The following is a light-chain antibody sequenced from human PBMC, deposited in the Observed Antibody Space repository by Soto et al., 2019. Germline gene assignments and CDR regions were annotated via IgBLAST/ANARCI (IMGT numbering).Light chain of an antibody. Sequence: QSALTQHACLSGSPGQSVTISCSGTTSDFVNYNYVSWYQHHPGKAPQLILYEVSNRPSGVSSRFSGSKSGNTASLTISGLQAEDEAYYYCSSYTVSTDVVFGGGTKLTVL. J-gene: IGLJ2*01. CDR3: SSYTVSTDVV. V-gene: IGLV2-14*01. CDR2: EVS. CDR1: TSDFVNYNY.